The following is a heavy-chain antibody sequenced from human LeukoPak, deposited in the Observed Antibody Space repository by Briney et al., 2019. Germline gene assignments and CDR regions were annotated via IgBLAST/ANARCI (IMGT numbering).Heavy chain of an antibody. Sequence: GGSLRLSCAASGFTFSSYGMHWVRQAPGKGLEWVAVISYDGSNKYYADSVKGRFTISRDNSKNTLYLQMNSLRAEDTAVYYCAHSTVTTRYFQHWGQGTLVTVSS. D-gene: IGHD4-17*01. V-gene: IGHV3-30*03. CDR3: AHSTVTTRYFQH. CDR2: ISYDGSNK. CDR1: GFTFSSYG. J-gene: IGHJ1*01.